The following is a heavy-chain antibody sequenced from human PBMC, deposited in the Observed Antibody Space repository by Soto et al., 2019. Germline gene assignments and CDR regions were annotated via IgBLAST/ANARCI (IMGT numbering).Heavy chain of an antibody. CDR2: ISYGGNNK. Sequence: QVQVVESGGGVVQPGGSLRLSCAASGFTFSTSAMHWVRQAPGKGLEWMAMISYGGNNKYYADSVKGRFTISRDISESTLYLQMNSVRTEDTAVYYCAREEFEAGRGHFGYWGQGTLVYVSS. D-gene: IGHD3-3*01. J-gene: IGHJ4*02. CDR3: AREEFEAGRGHFGY. CDR1: GFTFSTSA. V-gene: IGHV3-30-3*01.